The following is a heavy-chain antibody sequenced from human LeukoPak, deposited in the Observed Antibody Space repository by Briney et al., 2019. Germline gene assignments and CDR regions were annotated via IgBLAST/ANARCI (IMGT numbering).Heavy chain of an antibody. CDR2: ISSAGTT. V-gene: IGHV3-66*01. CDR3: ARGLWFGELSAYFDL. D-gene: IGHD3-10*01. CDR1: GFTVSSSY. Sequence: PGGSLRLSCAASGFTVSSSYMSWVRQAPGKGLEWVSIISSAGTTYYADSVKGRFTISRDNSKNTVYLQVNSLRDEDTAVYYCARGLWFGELSAYFDLWGRGTLVTVSS. J-gene: IGHJ2*01.